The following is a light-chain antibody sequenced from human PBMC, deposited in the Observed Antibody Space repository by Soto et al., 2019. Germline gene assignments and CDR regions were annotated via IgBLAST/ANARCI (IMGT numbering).Light chain of an antibody. CDR1: QSVSNY. CDR2: DAS. Sequence: EIVLTQSPATLSLSPGERATLSCRASQSVSNYLAWYQQKPGQAPRLLIFDASNRATGIPARFSAGGSGTDFTLTISSLEPEDFAIYYCQHRYSWPRTFGQGTKVEIK. V-gene: IGKV3-11*01. J-gene: IGKJ1*01. CDR3: QHRYSWPRT.